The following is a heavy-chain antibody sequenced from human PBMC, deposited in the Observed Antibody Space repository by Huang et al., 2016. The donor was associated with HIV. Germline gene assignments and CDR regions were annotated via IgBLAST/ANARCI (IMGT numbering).Heavy chain of an antibody. CDR2: ICYSGST. J-gene: IGHJ3*01. D-gene: IGHD4-17*01. CDR1: GASISKSSHC. V-gene: IGHV4-39*01. CDR3: ARPIDYGDYVEAFDV. Sequence: QLQLQESGPGLVKPSESLSLTCNVSGASISKSSHCWGWIRQPPGKGLEWIGSICYSGSTDYTPSLKSRVTISVDTSMNQFSLNLNSVTAADTAMYYCARPIDYGDYVEAFDVWGQGTMVTVSS.